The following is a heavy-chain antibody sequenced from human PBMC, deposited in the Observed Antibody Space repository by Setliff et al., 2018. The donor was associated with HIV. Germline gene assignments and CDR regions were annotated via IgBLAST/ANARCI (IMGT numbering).Heavy chain of an antibody. CDR3: ARGPKLMIPTSNWFDS. Sequence: ASVKVSCKTSGYIFDAYAITWVRQAPGQGLEWMGWISPYNGDINYAQKVQGRVTVTIDTSATTAYMELRSLTPDDTAEYYCARGPKLMIPTSNWFDSWGQGTPVTVSS. J-gene: IGHJ5*01. V-gene: IGHV1-18*01. CDR1: GYIFDAYA. CDR2: ISPYNGDI. D-gene: IGHD3-22*01.